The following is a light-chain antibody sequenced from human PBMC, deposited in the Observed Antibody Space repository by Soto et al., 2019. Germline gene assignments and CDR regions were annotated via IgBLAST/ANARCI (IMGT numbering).Light chain of an antibody. J-gene: IGKJ2*01. Sequence: EIVMTQSPATLSVSPGERATLSCRASQSVSNSLAWYQQKPGQAPRLLIYDASTRATGISARFSGRGSGTELTLTIISLQSEDSAIYSCQQYKNWPHLYTVGQGTKLEIK. CDR2: DAS. CDR1: QSVSNS. CDR3: QQYKNWPHLYT. V-gene: IGKV3D-15*01.